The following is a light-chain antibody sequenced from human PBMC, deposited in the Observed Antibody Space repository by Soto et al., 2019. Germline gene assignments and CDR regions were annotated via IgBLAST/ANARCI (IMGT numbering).Light chain of an antibody. CDR2: GAS. Sequence: EIVLTQSPGTLSLSPGERATLSCRASQSVKSDYLAWYQQKPGQAPRLLIYGASSRATGIPDRFSGSGSGTDFTLTISRLEPEDFAVYYCPQYGSSTWTFGQGTKMEIK. V-gene: IGKV3-20*01. J-gene: IGKJ1*01. CDR3: PQYGSSTWT. CDR1: QSVKSDY.